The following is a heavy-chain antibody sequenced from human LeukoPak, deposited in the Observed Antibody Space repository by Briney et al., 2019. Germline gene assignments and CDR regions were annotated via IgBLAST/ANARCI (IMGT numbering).Heavy chain of an antibody. D-gene: IGHD1-26*01. J-gene: IGHJ3*02. Sequence: PGGSLRLSCAASGFTFSSYSMNWVRQAPGKGLEWVSYISGSSSTIYYADSVKGRFTISRDNAKNSLYLQMNSLRAEDTAVYYCAKRGGGSYYAPTRDAFDIWGQGTMVTVSS. CDR3: AKRGGGSYYAPTRDAFDI. V-gene: IGHV3-48*01. CDR2: ISGSSSTI. CDR1: GFTFSSYS.